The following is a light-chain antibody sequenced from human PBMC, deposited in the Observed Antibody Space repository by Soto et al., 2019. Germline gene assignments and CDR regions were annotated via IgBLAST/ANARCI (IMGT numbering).Light chain of an antibody. CDR2: DAS. V-gene: IGKV1-13*02. CDR1: QGISSA. J-gene: IGKJ5*01. CDR3: QQFNSYLIT. Sequence: AIQLTQSPSSLSASVGDRVTITCRASQGISSALAWYQQKPGKAPKLLIYDASSLESGVPSRFSGRGSGTDFTLTISSLQHEEFATYYCQQFNSYLITFGQGTRLEIK.